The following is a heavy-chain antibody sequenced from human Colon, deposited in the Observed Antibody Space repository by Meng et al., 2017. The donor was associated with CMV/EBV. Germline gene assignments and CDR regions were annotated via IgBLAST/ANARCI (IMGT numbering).Heavy chain of an antibody. Sequence: VYGVPLSGYHWSWIRQAPGKDLEWIGDINHNGITKYNPSLKSRLTISVDMSENEFSLRLTSVTAADTAVYYCAREIWSGSLYNWFDPWGQGTLVTVSS. CDR3: AREIWSGSLYNWFDP. D-gene: IGHD3-3*01. V-gene: IGHV4-34*01. CDR1: GVPLSGYH. J-gene: IGHJ5*02. CDR2: INHNGIT.